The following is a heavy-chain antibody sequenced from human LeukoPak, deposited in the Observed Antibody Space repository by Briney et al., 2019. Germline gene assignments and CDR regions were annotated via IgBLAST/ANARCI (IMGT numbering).Heavy chain of an antibody. Sequence: GGSLRLSCAASGFPFSRYGMHWVRQAPGKGLEWVAVIWYDGTNKDYTDSVKGRFTISRDNSRNTLYLQMDSLRAEDTAVYYCVRVPYWGQGSLVIVSS. D-gene: IGHD5/OR15-5a*01. CDR3: VRVPY. CDR1: GFPFSRYG. J-gene: IGHJ4*02. V-gene: IGHV3-33*01. CDR2: IWYDGTNK.